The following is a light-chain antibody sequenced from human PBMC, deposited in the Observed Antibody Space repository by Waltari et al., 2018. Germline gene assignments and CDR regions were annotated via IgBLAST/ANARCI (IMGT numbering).Light chain of an antibody. V-gene: IGLV2-14*01. Sequence: QSALTQPASVSGSPGQSITISCTGTSSDVGGYNYVSWYQQHPGKAPKLLIYDVSNRPSRVSNRFSGSKSGHTASLTISGLQAEDEADYYCSSYTSSSTLVFGGGTKLTVL. CDR3: SSYTSSSTLV. J-gene: IGLJ3*02. CDR2: DVS. CDR1: SSDVGGYNY.